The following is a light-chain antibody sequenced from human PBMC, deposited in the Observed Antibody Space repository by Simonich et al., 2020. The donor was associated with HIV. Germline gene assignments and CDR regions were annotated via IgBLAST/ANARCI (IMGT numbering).Light chain of an antibody. J-gene: IGKJ1*01. CDR1: QGISNS. Sequence: DIQMTQSPSSLSASVGDRVTITCRASQGISNSLAWYQQKPGKAPKLLLYAASRLESGVPSRFRGSGSGTDYTLTISSLQVEDSATYYCQQYYSTPRTFGQGTKVEIK. CDR3: QQYYSTPRT. V-gene: IGKV1-NL1*01. CDR2: AAS.